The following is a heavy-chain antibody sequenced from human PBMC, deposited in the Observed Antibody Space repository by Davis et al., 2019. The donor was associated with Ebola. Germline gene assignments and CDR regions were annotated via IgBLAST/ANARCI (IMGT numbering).Heavy chain of an antibody. D-gene: IGHD3-10*01. J-gene: IGHJ4*02. CDR1: GYTFTTYG. CDR2: ISAYSGNT. V-gene: IGHV1-18*01. Sequence: ASVKVSCKASGYTFTTYGITWVRQAPGQGLEWMGWISAYSGNTDSAQKFQGRVTMTTDTSTSTAYMELRSLRSDDTAVYYCARDRKPMVRGDYFDYWGQGTLVTVSS. CDR3: ARDRKPMVRGDYFDY.